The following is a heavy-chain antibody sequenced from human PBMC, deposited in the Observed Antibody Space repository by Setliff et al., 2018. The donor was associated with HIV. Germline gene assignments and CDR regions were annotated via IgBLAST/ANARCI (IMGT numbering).Heavy chain of an antibody. V-gene: IGHV4-61*05. J-gene: IGHJ3*02. CDR2: IHYSGAT. D-gene: IGHD2-8*01. CDR1: GGSISDSNHY. CDR3: ARHSPNVGVRGDAFDI. Sequence: SETLSLTCTVSGGSISDSNHYWSWIRQPPGKGLEWIGYIHYSGATNYNPSLKSRVTISLDTSRTQFSLRLSSVTAADTAVYYCARHSPNVGVRGDAFDIWGQGTVVTVSS.